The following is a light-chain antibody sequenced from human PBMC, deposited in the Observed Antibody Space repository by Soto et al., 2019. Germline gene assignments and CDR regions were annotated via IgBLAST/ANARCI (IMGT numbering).Light chain of an antibody. CDR2: GAS. Sequence: EIVLTQSPATLSLSPGERATLSCRASQSVSSYLAWYQQKPGQAPRLLIYGASSRATGIPDRFSGAGSGTEFTLTISSLQSEDFGAYYCQQYNKWPQTFGQGTRLEIK. J-gene: IGKJ5*01. V-gene: IGKV3D-15*01. CDR1: QSVSSY. CDR3: QQYNKWPQT.